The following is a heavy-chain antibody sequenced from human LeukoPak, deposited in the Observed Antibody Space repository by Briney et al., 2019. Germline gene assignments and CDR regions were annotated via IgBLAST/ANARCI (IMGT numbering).Heavy chain of an antibody. CDR1: GFTFSSYW. CDR3: ARISTVTTNGLFDY. D-gene: IGHD4-17*01. Sequence: GGSLRLSCAASGFTFSSYWMSWVRQAPGKGLEWVANIKQDGSEKYYVDSVKGRFTISRDNAKNSLYLQMNSLRAEDTAVYYCARISTVTTNGLFDYWGQGTLVTVSS. J-gene: IGHJ4*02. V-gene: IGHV3-7*01. CDR2: IKQDGSEK.